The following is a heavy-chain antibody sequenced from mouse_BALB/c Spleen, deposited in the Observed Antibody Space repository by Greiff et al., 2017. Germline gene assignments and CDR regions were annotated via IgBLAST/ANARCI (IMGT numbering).Heavy chain of an antibody. CDR1: GYSITSDYA. D-gene: IGHD1-1*01. CDR2: ISYSGST. V-gene: IGHV3-2*02. CDR3: ARGDYGSSFFAY. J-gene: IGHJ3*01. Sequence: EVQLQESGPGLVKPSQSLSLTCTVTGYSITSDYAWNWIRQFPGNKLEWMGYISYSGSTSYNPSLKSRISITRDTSKNQFFLQLNSVTTEDTATYYCARGDYGSSFFAYWGQGTLVTVSA.